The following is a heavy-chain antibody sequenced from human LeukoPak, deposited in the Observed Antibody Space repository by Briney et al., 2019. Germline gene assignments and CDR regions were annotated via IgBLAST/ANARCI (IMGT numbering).Heavy chain of an antibody. CDR1: GFTFSNFW. V-gene: IGHV3-7*01. J-gene: IGHJ4*02. CDR3: ARDGVTMVRGVIIHVFDY. CDR2: IKQDETEK. Sequence: GGSLRLSCTASGFTFSNFWMGWVRQAPGKGLEWVANIKQDETEKFYLGSVKGRFTISRDNAKNSLYLQMNSLRAEDTAVYYCARDGVTMVRGVIIHVFDYWGQGTLVTVSS. D-gene: IGHD3-10*01.